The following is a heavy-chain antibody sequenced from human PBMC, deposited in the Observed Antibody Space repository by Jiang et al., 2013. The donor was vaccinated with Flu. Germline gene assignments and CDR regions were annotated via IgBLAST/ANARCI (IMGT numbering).Heavy chain of an antibody. CDR2: ISGSGGST. V-gene: IGHV3-23*04. CDR1: GFTFSSYA. CDR3: ARKPGETYYDFWSGYPNWDYFDY. J-gene: IGHJ4*02. D-gene: IGHD3-3*01. Sequence: QLVESGGGLVQPGGSLRLSCAASGFTFSSYAMSWVRQAPGKGLEWVSAISGSGGSTYYADSVKGRFTISRDNSKNTLYLQMNSLRAEDTAVYYCARKPGETYYDFWSGYPNWDYFDYWGQGTLVTVSS.